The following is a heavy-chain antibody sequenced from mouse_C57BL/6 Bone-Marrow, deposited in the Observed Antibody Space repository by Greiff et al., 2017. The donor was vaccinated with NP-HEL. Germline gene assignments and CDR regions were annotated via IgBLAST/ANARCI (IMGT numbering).Heavy chain of an antibody. Sequence: EVMLVESGGGLVQPGGSLSLSCAASGFTFTDYYMSWVRQPPGKALEWLGFIRNKANGYPTEYSASVKGRFTISRDNSQSILYLQMNALRAEDSATYYCARSMVTTGGYAMDYWGQGTSGTVSS. D-gene: IGHD2-2*01. V-gene: IGHV7-3*01. CDR3: ARSMVTTGGYAMDY. CDR1: GFTFTDYY. CDR2: IRNKANGYPT. J-gene: IGHJ4*01.